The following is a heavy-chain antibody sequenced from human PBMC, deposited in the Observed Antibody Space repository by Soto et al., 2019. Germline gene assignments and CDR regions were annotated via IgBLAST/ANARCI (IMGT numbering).Heavy chain of an antibody. CDR1: GGAISSYY. CDR2: IYYSGST. J-gene: IGHJ4*02. CDR3: ARHSTLAQLWMDY. V-gene: IGHV4-59*08. Sequence: HVQLQESGPGLVKPSETLSLTCTVSGGAISSYYWSWIRQPPGKGLEWIVYIYYSGSTNYNPSLQSRITISVGASKNQFSLKLRSVTAADTAVYYCARHSTLAQLWMDYWGQGTLVTVSS. D-gene: IGHD5-18*01.